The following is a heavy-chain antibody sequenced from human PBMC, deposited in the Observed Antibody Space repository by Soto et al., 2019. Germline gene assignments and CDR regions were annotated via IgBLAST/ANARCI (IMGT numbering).Heavy chain of an antibody. CDR1: GFTFDDYA. D-gene: IGHD3-9*01. CDR2: ISCNSGSI. J-gene: IGHJ4*02. Sequence: GGSLRLSCAASGFTFDDYAMHWVRQAPGKGLEWVSGISCNSGSIYYADSVKGRFTISRDNSKNTLYLQMNSLRAEDTAVYYCAKSSYILTQTFDYWGQGTLVTVSS. V-gene: IGHV3-9*01. CDR3: AKSSYILTQTFDY.